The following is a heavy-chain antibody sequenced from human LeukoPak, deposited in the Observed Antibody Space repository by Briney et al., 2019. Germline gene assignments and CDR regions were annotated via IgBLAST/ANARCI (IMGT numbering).Heavy chain of an antibody. CDR2: IAYDGSRA. Sequence: GGSLRLSCAGSGFTFGGYGMHWSRQTPGKGLEWVAVIAYDGSRAFYADSVKGRFTISRDNSKNTMSVQMDNLRAEDTAVYYCTRYNNDHFDYWGQGTLVTVSS. CDR1: GFTFGGYG. J-gene: IGHJ4*02. D-gene: IGHD1-14*01. V-gene: IGHV3-30*03. CDR3: TRYNNDHFDY.